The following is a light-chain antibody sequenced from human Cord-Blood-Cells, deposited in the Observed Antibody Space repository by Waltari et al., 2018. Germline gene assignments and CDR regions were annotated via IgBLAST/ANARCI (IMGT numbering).Light chain of an antibody. CDR2: AAS. CDR1: QSISSY. J-gene: IGKJ4*01. V-gene: IGKV1-39*01. Sequence: DIQMTQPPSSLSASVGDRVTITCRASQSISSYLNWYQQKPGKAPKLLIYAASSLQSGVPSRFSGSGSGTDFTLTISSLQPEDFATYYCQQSYSTPLTVGGGTKVEIK. CDR3: QQSYSTPLT.